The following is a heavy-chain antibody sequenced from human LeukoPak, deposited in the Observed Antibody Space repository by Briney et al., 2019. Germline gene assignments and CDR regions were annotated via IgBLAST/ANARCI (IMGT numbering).Heavy chain of an antibody. V-gene: IGHV1-69*13. CDR3: ASTVNIVVVPAAIKNYYYGMDV. CDR2: IIPIFGTA. D-gene: IGHD2-2*01. CDR1: GGTFSGYA. Sequence: GASVKVSCKASGGTFSGYAISWVRQAPGQGLEWMGGIIPIFGTANYAQKFQGRVTITADESTSTAYMELSSLRSEDTAVYYCASTVNIVVVPAAIKNYYYGMDVWGQGTTVTVSS. J-gene: IGHJ6*02.